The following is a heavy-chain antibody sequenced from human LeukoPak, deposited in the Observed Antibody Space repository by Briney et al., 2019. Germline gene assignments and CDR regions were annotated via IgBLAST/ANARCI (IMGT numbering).Heavy chain of an antibody. V-gene: IGHV1-2*02. D-gene: IGHD3-22*01. CDR3: VRDGGGIVVLSDY. CDR2: INSYSGGT. J-gene: IGHJ4*02. CDR1: GYTITGYY. Sequence: ASVKVSCKTCGYTITGYYIHWVRQAPGQGLEWMGWINSYSGGTNYSQKFQGRVTMTGDTSISTAYMERSRLRSDDTAVYYCVRDGGGIVVLSDYWGQGTLVTVSS.